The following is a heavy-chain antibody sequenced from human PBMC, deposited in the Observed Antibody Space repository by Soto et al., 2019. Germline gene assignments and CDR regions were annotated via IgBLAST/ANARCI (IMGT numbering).Heavy chain of an antibody. CDR2: TYYRSKWYN. V-gene: IGHV6-1*01. CDR1: GDSVSSNSAA. J-gene: IGHJ6*02. Sequence: SQTLSLTCAISGDSVSSNSAAWNWIRQSPSRGLEWLGRTYYRSKWYNDYAVSVKSRITINPDTSKNQFSLQLNSVTLEDTAVYYCARVRGIAVAGTDPDYYYYGMDVWGQGTLVTVSS. D-gene: IGHD6-19*01. CDR3: ARVRGIAVAGTDPDYYYYGMDV.